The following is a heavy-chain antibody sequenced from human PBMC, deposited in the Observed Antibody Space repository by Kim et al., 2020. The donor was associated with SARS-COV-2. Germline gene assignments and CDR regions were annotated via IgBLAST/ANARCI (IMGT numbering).Heavy chain of an antibody. CDR2: INPNSGGT. Sequence: ASVKVSCKASGYTFTGYYMHWVRQAPGQGLEWMGWINPNSGGTNYAQKFQGWVTMTRDTSISTAYMELSRLRSDDTAVYYCARDPHYYGSGSYYSLDYWGQGTLVTVSS. J-gene: IGHJ4*02. CDR1: GYTFTGYY. CDR3: ARDPHYYGSGSYYSLDY. D-gene: IGHD3-10*01. V-gene: IGHV1-2*04.